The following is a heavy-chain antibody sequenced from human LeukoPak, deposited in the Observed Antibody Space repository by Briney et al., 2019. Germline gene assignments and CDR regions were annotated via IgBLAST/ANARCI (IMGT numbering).Heavy chain of an antibody. CDR1: GYTFTGYY. D-gene: IGHD6-19*01. CDR3: ARVLSGGIAVAGTFDY. Sequence: RASVKVSCKASGYTFTGYYMHWVRQAPGQGLEWMGCINPNSGGTNYAQNFQGRVTMTRDTSISTDYMELSRLRSDDTAVYYCARVLSGGIAVAGTFDYWGQGTLVTVSS. CDR2: INPNSGGT. J-gene: IGHJ4*02. V-gene: IGHV1-2*02.